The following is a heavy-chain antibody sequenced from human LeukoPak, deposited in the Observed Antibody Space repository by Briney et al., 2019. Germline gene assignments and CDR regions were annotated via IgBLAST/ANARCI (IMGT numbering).Heavy chain of an antibody. Sequence: GGTLRRYCSASGFTFCSYYMHWDRQAPGKGLVGVSRINNDGSSTSYADSVKGRFTISRDNAKNTLDLQMDSLRAEDTAVYYCARDNLWELTFDYWGQGTLVTVSS. V-gene: IGHV3-74*01. D-gene: IGHD1-26*01. CDR2: INNDGSST. CDR1: GFTFCSYY. CDR3: ARDNLWELTFDY. J-gene: IGHJ4*02.